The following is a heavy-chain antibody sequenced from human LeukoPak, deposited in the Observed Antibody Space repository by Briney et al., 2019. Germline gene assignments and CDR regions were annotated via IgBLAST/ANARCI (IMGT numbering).Heavy chain of an antibody. CDR2: VYYSGIT. CDR1: GYSISSGYY. D-gene: IGHD5-12*01. CDR3: ARRYSGYDVVGRNDY. V-gene: IGHV4-38-2*02. J-gene: IGHJ4*02. Sequence: SETLSLTCTVSGYSISSGYYWGWIRQPPGKGLEWIGSVYYSGITYYNPSLKSRVTISVDTSKNQFSLKLSSVTAADTAIYYCARRYSGYDVVGRNDYWGQGTLVTVSS.